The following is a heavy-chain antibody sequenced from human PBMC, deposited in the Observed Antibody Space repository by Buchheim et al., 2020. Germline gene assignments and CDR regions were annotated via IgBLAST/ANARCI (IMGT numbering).Heavy chain of an antibody. CDR1: GGSVSSGSYY. J-gene: IGHJ4*02. D-gene: IGHD6-19*01. CDR2: IYYSGST. Sequence: QVQLQESGPGLVKPSETLSLTCTVSGGSVSSGSYYWSWIRQPPGKGLEWIGYIYYSGSTNYNPSLKSRVPISVDTSKNQFSLKLSSVTAADTAVYYCARENTGYSSGWAPNFDYWGQGTL. V-gene: IGHV4-61*01. CDR3: ARENTGYSSGWAPNFDY.